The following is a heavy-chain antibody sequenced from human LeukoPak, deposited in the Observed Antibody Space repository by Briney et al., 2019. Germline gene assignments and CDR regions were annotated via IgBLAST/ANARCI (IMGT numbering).Heavy chain of an antibody. CDR3: ARGLRPRGYSYGRVFDP. Sequence: SETLSLTCAVSGGSISSSNWWSWVRQPPGKGLEWIGEIYHSGSTNYNPSLKSRVTISVDTSKNQFSLKLSSVTAADTAVYYCARGLRPRGYSYGRVFDPWGQGTLVTVSS. CDR2: IYHSGST. D-gene: IGHD5-18*01. CDR1: GGSISSSNW. J-gene: IGHJ5*02. V-gene: IGHV4-4*02.